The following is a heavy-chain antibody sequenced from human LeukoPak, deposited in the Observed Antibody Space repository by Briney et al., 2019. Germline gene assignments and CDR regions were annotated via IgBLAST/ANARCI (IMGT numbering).Heavy chain of an antibody. Sequence: ETLSLTCAVSGDSISSDIWWNWVRQVPGKGLEWVSGISASGGSTYYADSVRGRFTISRDNSKNTLYVQMNSLRDEDTAVYYCAKDQRWESPHYLDSWGQGTLVTVSS. J-gene: IGHJ4*02. CDR1: GDSISSDI. CDR2: ISASGGST. V-gene: IGHV3-23*01. CDR3: AKDQRWESPHYLDS. D-gene: IGHD1-26*01.